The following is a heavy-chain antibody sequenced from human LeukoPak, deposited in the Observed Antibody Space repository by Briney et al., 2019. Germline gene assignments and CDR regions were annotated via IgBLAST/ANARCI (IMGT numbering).Heavy chain of an antibody. Sequence: SETLSLTCAVYGGSFSGYYWSWIRQPPGKGLEWIGEINHSGSTNYNPSLRSRVTISVDTSKNQFSLKLSSVTAADTAVYYCARQGSGNYLSPVNYWGQGTLVTVSS. J-gene: IGHJ4*02. CDR2: INHSGST. CDR1: GGSFSGYY. CDR3: ARQGSGNYLSPVNY. V-gene: IGHV4-34*01. D-gene: IGHD1-26*01.